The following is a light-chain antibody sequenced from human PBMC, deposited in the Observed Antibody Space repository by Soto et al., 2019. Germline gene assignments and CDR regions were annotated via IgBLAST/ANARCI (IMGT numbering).Light chain of an antibody. CDR1: QTFVSTY. J-gene: IGKJ4*01. CDR2: DAS. Sequence: LVLTQPPGTQSLSPGHRATLSCRASQTFVSTYLAWYQQKPGQAPRLLIYDASNRATGIPDRFSGSGSGPDFTLTISRLEPEEFAVYYCHYYGGSPTFGGGTKV. V-gene: IGKV3-20*01. CDR3: HYYGGSPT.